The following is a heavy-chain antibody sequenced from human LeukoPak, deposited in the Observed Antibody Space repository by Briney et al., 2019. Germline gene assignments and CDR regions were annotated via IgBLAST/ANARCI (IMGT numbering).Heavy chain of an antibody. CDR2: IKQGGSEK. CDR3: ASYGDYGEFRY. D-gene: IGHD4-17*01. Sequence: GGSLRLSCAASGFTFSSYWMSWVRQAPGKGLEWVANIKQGGSEKYYVDSVKGRFTISRDNAKNSLYLQMNSLRAEDTAVYYCASYGDYGEFRYWGQGTLVTVSS. V-gene: IGHV3-7*05. CDR1: GFTFSSYW. J-gene: IGHJ4*02.